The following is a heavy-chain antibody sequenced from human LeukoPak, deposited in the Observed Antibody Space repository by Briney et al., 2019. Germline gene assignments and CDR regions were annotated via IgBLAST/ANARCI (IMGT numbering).Heavy chain of an antibody. J-gene: IGHJ4*02. Sequence: GGSLRLSCAASGFTFRNSAMSWVRQAPGKGLEWVSTFTGGDGSAYYADSVKGRFTISRDNARNSVYLQMNSLRVEDTAVYYCARDPVEWEQLLDYWGQGTLVTVSS. V-gene: IGHV3-23*01. CDR2: FTGGDGSA. CDR1: GFTFRNSA. CDR3: ARDPVEWEQLLDY. D-gene: IGHD1-26*01.